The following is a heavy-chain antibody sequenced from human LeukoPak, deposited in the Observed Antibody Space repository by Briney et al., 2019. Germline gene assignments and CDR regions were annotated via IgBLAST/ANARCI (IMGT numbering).Heavy chain of an antibody. J-gene: IGHJ6*02. Sequence: PSQTLSLTCTVSGGSISSGSYYWSWIRQPAGKGLEWIGRIYTSGSTNYNPSLKSRVTISVDTSKNQFSLKLSSVTAADTAVYYCARVRVAAAGTKRYYYGMDVWGQGTTVTVSS. CDR3: ARVRVAAAGTKRYYYGMDV. V-gene: IGHV4-61*02. D-gene: IGHD6-13*01. CDR1: GGSISSGSYY. CDR2: IYTSGST.